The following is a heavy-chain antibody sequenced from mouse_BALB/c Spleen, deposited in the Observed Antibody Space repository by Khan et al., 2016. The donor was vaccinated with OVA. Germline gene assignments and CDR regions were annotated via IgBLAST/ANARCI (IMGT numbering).Heavy chain of an antibody. CDR3: ERRGLRWDFDY. V-gene: IGHV1-7*01. Sequence: VQLQESGAELVKPGASVKMSCKASGYTFINYWILWVKQRPGQGLEWIGYINPSTGYTEYNQNFKDKATLTADKSSSTAYMQLSSLTSEDSAVYYCERRGLRWDFDYWGKGTTLTVSS. D-gene: IGHD1-1*01. CDR1: GYTFINYW. CDR2: INPSTGYT. J-gene: IGHJ2*01.